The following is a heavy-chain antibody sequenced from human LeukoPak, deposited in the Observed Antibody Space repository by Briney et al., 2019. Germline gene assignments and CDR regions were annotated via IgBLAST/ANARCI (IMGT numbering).Heavy chain of an antibody. CDR3: ARLGVGATVFSDY. J-gene: IGHJ4*02. V-gene: IGHV4-34*01. D-gene: IGHD1-26*01. Sequence: SETLSLTCAVYGGSFSGYYWSWIRQPPGKGLEWIGEINHSGSTNYNPSLKSRVTISVDKSKNQFSLKLSSVTAADTAVYYCARLGVGATVFSDYWGQGTLVTVSS. CDR2: INHSGST. CDR1: GGSFSGYY.